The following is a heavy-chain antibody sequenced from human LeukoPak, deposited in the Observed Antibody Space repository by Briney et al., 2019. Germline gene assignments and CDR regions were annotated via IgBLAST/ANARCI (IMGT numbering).Heavy chain of an antibody. CDR2: IYYSGST. CDR3: ARDGPSDSSSWYRRFDY. Sequence: ASETLSLICTVSGGSISSSSYYWGWIRQPPGKGPEWIGSIYYSGSTYYNPSLKSRVTISVDTSKNQFSLKLSSVTAAGTAVYYCARDGPSDSSSWYRRFDYWGQGTLVTVSS. J-gene: IGHJ4*02. CDR1: GGSISSSSYY. D-gene: IGHD6-13*01. V-gene: IGHV4-39*07.